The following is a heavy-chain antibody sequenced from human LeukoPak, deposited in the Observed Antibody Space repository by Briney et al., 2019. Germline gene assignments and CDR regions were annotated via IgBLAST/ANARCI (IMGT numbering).Heavy chain of an antibody. J-gene: IGHJ4*02. CDR3: ARDSADYGDYVGYFDY. CDR1: GFTFSSYG. V-gene: IGHV3-30*03. CDR2: ISYDGSNK. Sequence: TGGSLRLSCAASGFTFSSYGMHWVRQAPGKGLEWVAVISYDGSNKYYADSVKGRFTISRDNSKNTLYLQMNSLRAEDTAVYYCARDSADYGDYVGYFDYWGQGTLVTVSS. D-gene: IGHD4-17*01.